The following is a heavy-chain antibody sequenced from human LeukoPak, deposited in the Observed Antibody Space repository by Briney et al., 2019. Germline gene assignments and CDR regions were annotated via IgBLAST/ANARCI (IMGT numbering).Heavy chain of an antibody. Sequence: VSHSRAPSGLHYSSYSMNWVRPAPGKGLEVVSSISSSSSYICYADSVKGRFTISRDNAKNSLYLQRNSLRAEDTAVYYCASLRGAIAVAGTPYYYAMDVWGQGTTVTVSS. CDR2: ISSSSSYI. J-gene: IGHJ6*02. V-gene: IGHV3-21*01. D-gene: IGHD6-19*01. CDR3: ASLRGAIAVAGTPYYYAMDV. CDR1: GLHYSSYS.